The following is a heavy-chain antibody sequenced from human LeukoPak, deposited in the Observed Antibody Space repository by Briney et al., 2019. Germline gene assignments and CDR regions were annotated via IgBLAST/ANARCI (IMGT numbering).Heavy chain of an antibody. D-gene: IGHD5-18*01. CDR1: GGSISTYY. CDR3: ARDKAHSYGRYFDP. CDR2: ISNGNT. V-gene: IGHV4-59*01. Sequence: SETLFLTCSVAGGSISTYYWNWIRQIPGKGLEWIGHISNGNTDSNPSLKSRVTITVDTSKNHFSLRLTSVTAADTAVYYCARDKAHSYGRYFDPWGQGALVIVSS. J-gene: IGHJ5*02.